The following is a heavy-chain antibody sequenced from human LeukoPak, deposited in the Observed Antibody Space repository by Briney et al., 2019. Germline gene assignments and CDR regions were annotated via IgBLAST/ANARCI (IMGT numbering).Heavy chain of an antibody. J-gene: IGHJ4*02. D-gene: IGHD3-22*01. CDR1: GGSVSSGSYY. CDR3: ARTLGYYDSSGYSDFDY. Sequence: PSETLSLTCTVSGGSVSSGSYYWSWIRQPAGKGLEWIGRIYASGSTNYNPSLKSRVTISLDTSNNQFSLKLSSVTAADTAVYYCARTLGYYDSSGYSDFDYWGQGTLVTVSS. CDR2: IYASGST. V-gene: IGHV4-61*02.